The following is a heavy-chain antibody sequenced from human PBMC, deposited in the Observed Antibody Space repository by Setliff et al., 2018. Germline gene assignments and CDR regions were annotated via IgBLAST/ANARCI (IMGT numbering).Heavy chain of an antibody. CDR2: IYYSGST. D-gene: IGHD6-19*01. CDR1: GGPISSYF. V-gene: IGHV4-59*12. J-gene: IGHJ4*02. Sequence: LSLTCTVSGGPISSYFWSWIRQPPGKGLEWIGYIYYSGSTYYNPSLKSRLTISVDTSKNQFSLKLSSVTAADTAVYYCARGRAGHSGHWGQGTLVTVSS. CDR3: ARGRAGHSGH.